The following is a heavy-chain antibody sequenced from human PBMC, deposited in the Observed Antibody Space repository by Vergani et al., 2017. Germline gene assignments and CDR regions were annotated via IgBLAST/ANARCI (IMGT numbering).Heavy chain of an antibody. CDR3: ARGSLGSXTSWQEYYYYYMDV. CDR2: IIPIFGTA. J-gene: IGHJ6*03. D-gene: IGHD2-2*01. V-gene: IGHV1-69*01. Sequence: QVQLVQSGAEVKKPGSSVKVSCKASGGTFSSYAISWVRQAPGQGLEWMGGIIPIFGTANYAQKFQGRVTITADESTSTAYMELSSLRSEDTAVYYCARGSLGSXTSWQEYYYYYMDVWGKGTTVTVSS. CDR1: GGTFSSYA.